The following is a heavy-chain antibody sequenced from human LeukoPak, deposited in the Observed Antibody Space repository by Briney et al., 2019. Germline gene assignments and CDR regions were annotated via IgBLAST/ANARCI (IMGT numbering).Heavy chain of an antibody. D-gene: IGHD6-19*01. CDR2: IKQGGGET. CDR1: GFTFSSFW. V-gene: IGHV3-7*01. Sequence: PGGSLRLSCAASGFTFSSFWMTWVRQAPGKGLEWVANIKQGGGETYYVASVKGRFTISRDNAKNSLFPQMNSLTVEDTGVYYCARAAEVIAVYYYGMDVWGQGTTVTVSS. CDR3: ARAAEVIAVYYYGMDV. J-gene: IGHJ6*02.